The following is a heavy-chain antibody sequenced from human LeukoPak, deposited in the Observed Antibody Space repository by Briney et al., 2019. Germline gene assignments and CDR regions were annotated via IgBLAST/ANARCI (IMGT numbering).Heavy chain of an antibody. CDR3: ARDGDYYDSSGPGDY. Sequence: GGTLRLSCAASGFTFSNYGLSWVRQAPGKGLEWVSGITGSGGSTYYADSVKGRFTISRDNAKNSLYLQMNSLRAEDTAVYYCARDGDYYDSSGPGDYWGQGTLVTVSS. CDR1: GFTFSNYG. CDR2: ITGSGGST. J-gene: IGHJ4*02. V-gene: IGHV3-23*01. D-gene: IGHD3-22*01.